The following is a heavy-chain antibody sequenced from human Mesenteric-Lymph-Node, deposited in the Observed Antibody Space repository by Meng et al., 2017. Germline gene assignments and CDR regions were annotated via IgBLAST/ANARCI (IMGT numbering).Heavy chain of an antibody. V-gene: IGHV6-1*01. CDR3: ARDPAAFDF. J-gene: IGHJ4*02. D-gene: IGHD6-25*01. CDR1: GDSVSTNSAA. Sequence: VPVQQSGPGLVKPSQTLPPTCAISGDSVSTNSAAWNWIRQSPSGGLEWLGRTYYKSKWYNDYAESVKSRITINPDTSKNQFSLQLNSVTPEDTAVYYCARDPAAFDFWGQGILVTVSS. CDR2: TYYKSKWYN.